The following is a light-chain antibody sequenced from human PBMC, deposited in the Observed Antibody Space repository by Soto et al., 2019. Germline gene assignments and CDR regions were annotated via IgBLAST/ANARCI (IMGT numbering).Light chain of an antibody. V-gene: IGKV3-15*01. CDR2: GAS. CDR3: QQYTYWPWT. J-gene: IGKJ1*01. CDR1: QSVNSN. Sequence: ETVMTQSPATLSVSPGERATLSCRASQSVNSNLAWYQQKSGQAPRLPIYGASTRATGIPVRFSGSGSGTEFTLTINSLQSEDSAVYYCQQYTYWPWTLGQGTKVEIK.